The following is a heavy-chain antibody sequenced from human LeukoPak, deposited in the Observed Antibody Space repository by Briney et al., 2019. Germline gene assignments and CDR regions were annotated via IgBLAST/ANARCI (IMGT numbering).Heavy chain of an antibody. Sequence: SETLSLTCTVSGGSTSSSSYNWGWIRQPPGKGLEWIGSIYYSGSTYHNPSLKSRVTISVDTSKNQFSLKLRSVTAADTAVYYCARVSSSWSYYFDYWGQGTLVTVSS. J-gene: IGHJ4*02. CDR3: ARVSSSWSYYFDY. V-gene: IGHV4-39*07. CDR1: GGSTSSSSYN. CDR2: IYYSGST. D-gene: IGHD6-13*01.